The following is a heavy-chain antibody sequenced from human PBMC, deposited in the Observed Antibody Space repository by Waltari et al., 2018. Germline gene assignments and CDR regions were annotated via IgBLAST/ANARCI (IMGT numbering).Heavy chain of an antibody. Sequence: GASVRVSCKASGYSFTRFHMYWVRQAPGQGLEWMGIINPSDGNAKYAQKFQGRMTLTRDTSTTTVYMQMSSLRSEDTAVYYCARDLRFVEQSTFPGGGDFWGPGTLVTVSS. D-gene: IGHD3-3*01. CDR1: GYSFTRFH. CDR2: INPSDGNA. V-gene: IGHV1-46*01. CDR3: ARDLRFVEQSTFPGGGDF. J-gene: IGHJ4*02.